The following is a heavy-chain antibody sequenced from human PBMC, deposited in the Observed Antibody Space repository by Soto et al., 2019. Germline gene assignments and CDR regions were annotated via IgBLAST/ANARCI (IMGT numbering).Heavy chain of an antibody. D-gene: IGHD3-3*01. J-gene: IGHJ6*02. Sequence: ASVNVSCKSSGYTFTSYCISWVRQAPGQGLECMGWISAYNGNTNYAQKLQGRVTMTTDTSTSTAYMELRSLRSDDTAVYYCARVHLHYDFWSGYYVDYYYYGMDVWGQGTTVTVSS. V-gene: IGHV1-18*04. CDR3: ARVHLHYDFWSGYYVDYYYYGMDV. CDR2: ISAYNGNT. CDR1: GYTFTSYC.